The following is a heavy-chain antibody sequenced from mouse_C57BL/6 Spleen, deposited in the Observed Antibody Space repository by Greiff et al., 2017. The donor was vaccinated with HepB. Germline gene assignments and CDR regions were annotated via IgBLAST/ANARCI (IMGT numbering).Heavy chain of an antibody. Sequence: EVMLVESGEGLVKPGGSLKLSCAASGFTFSSYAMSWVRQTPEKRLEWVAYISSGGDYFYYADTLKGRFTISRDNARNTLYLQMSSLKAEDTAMYYCTREQNYAMDYWGQGTSVTVSS. CDR1: GFTFSSYA. CDR3: TREQNYAMDY. V-gene: IGHV5-9-1*02. J-gene: IGHJ4*01. CDR2: ISSGGDYF.